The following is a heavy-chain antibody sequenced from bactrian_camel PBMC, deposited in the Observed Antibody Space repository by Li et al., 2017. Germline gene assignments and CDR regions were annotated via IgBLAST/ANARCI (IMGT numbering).Heavy chain of an antibody. Sequence: HVQLVESGGGSVQAGGSLRLSCAASGYRYSRGCLGWFRQAPGKEREGVATIDNHGNVSFQRSVLGRFTISKDNAKNTLYLQMDRLKSEDTAMYYCAADISPGTICSAATQILAFQYRGQGTQVTVS. D-gene: IGHD2*01. J-gene: IGHJ4*01. V-gene: IGHV3S53*01. CDR1: GYRYSRGC. CDR3: AADISPGTICSAATQILAFQY. CDR2: IDNHGNV.